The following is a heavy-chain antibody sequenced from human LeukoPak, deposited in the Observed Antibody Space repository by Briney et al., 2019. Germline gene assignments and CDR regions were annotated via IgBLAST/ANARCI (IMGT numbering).Heavy chain of an antibody. CDR2: ISGSSTYI. Sequence: GGSLRLSCAASGFTFSSYYMNWVRQAPGKGLEWVSSISGSSTYIHYADSVKGRFTISRDNSKNTLYLQMNSLRAEDTAVYYCARGRSSGWTYYFDYWGQGTLVTVSS. J-gene: IGHJ4*02. D-gene: IGHD6-19*01. CDR1: GFTFSSYY. V-gene: IGHV3-21*01. CDR3: ARGRSSGWTYYFDY.